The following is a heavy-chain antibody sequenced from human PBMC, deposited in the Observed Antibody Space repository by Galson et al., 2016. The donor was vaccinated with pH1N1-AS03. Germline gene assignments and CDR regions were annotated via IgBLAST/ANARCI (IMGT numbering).Heavy chain of an antibody. CDR3: ARDANYHDNNAYYDVFDI. CDR2: IRKDGSEK. Sequence: SLRLSCAASGFTLGTYWMTWVRQVPGKGLEWLANIRKDGSEKSYVDSVRGRFSISRDNAKNSLYLQMDSLRAEDTGVYYCARDANYHDNNAYYDVFDIWGPGTVVTVSS. V-gene: IGHV3-7*01. CDR1: GFTLGTYW. J-gene: IGHJ3*02. D-gene: IGHD3-16*01.